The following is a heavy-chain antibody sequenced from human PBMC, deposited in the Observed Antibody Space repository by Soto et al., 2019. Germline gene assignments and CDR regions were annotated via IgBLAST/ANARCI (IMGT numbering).Heavy chain of an antibody. Sequence: GGSLRLSCAASGFTFSSYGMHWVRQAAGKGLEWVAVIWYDGSNKYYADSVKGRFTISRDNSKNALYLQMNSLRAEDKAVYYCARTRRLVDYWGQGTLVTVSS. J-gene: IGHJ4*02. V-gene: IGHV3-33*01. CDR1: GFTFSSYG. CDR3: ARTRRLVDY. CDR2: IWYDGSNK.